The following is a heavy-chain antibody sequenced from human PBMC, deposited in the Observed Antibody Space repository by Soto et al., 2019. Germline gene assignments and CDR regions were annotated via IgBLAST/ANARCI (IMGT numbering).Heavy chain of an antibody. D-gene: IGHD6-13*01. CDR3: ARDLWAAAGGMDV. Sequence: QVQLQESGPGLVKPSQTLSLTCTVSGGSISSGGYYWSWIRQHTGKGLEWIGYIYYSGSTYYNPSLKSRVTISVATSKNQFSLNLSSVTAADTAVYYCARDLWAAAGGMDVWGQGTTVTVSS. J-gene: IGHJ6*02. CDR2: IYYSGST. V-gene: IGHV4-31*03. CDR1: GGSISSGGYY.